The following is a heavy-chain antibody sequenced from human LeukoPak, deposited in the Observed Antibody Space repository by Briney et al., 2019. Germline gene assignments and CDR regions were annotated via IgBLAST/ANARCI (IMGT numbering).Heavy chain of an antibody. V-gene: IGHV4-39*01. J-gene: IGHJ5*02. D-gene: IGHD3-3*01. CDR1: GGSISSSSYY. CDR3: ARSPYYDFWSGYMGWFDP. Sequence: SETLSLTCTVSGGSISSSSYYWGWIRQPPGKGREWIGSIYYSGSTYYNPSLQSRVTISVDTSKNQFSLKLSSVTAADTAVYYCARSPYYDFWSGYMGWFDPWGQGTLVTVSS. CDR2: IYYSGST.